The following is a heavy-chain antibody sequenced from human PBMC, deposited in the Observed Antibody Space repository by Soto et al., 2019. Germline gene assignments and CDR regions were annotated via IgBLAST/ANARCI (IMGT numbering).Heavy chain of an antibody. Sequence: SVKVSCKASGGTFSSYALSWVRQAPGQGLEWMGGIIPIFGTANYAQKFQDRVTITADESTSTAYMELSSLRYEDTAVYYCARARLTRDYYGMDVWGQGTTVTVSS. J-gene: IGHJ6*02. CDR2: IIPIFGTA. CDR3: ARARLTRDYYGMDV. CDR1: GGTFSSYA. V-gene: IGHV1-69*13. D-gene: IGHD7-27*01.